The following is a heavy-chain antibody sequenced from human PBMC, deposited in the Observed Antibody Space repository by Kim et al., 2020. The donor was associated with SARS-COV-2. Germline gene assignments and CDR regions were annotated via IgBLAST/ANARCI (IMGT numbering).Heavy chain of an antibody. CDR2: ISYDGSNK. J-gene: IGHJ2*01. D-gene: IGHD2-2*01. Sequence: GGSLRLSCAVSGFTLRNYALHWVRQAPGKGLEWVAVISYDGSNKYYADSVKGRFTISRDNSKNTLDLQMNSLRAEDTVVYYCARDCCSDTSCFFSCWYFDFWGRGTLVTVSS. CDR1: GFTLRNYA. CDR3: ARDCCSDTSCFFSCWYFDF. V-gene: IGHV3-30-3*01.